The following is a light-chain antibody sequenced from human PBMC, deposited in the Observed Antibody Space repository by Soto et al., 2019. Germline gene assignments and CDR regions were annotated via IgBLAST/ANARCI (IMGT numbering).Light chain of an antibody. Sequence: DILMTQSPATLSGSVGDRVTITCRASQTISSWLAWYQQIPGKAPKLLIYKASTLKSGVPSRFSGSGSGTELTITISSLQPDDFETYYCQHYNSYSEAFGQGTKVDIK. CDR1: QTISSW. CDR3: QHYNSYSEA. J-gene: IGKJ1*01. V-gene: IGKV1-5*03. CDR2: KAS.